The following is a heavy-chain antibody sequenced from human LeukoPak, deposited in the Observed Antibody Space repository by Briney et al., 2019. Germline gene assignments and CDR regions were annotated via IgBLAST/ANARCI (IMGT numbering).Heavy chain of an antibody. Sequence: GGSLRLSCAASGFTFSSYWMSWVRQAPGKGLEWVASIKEDGSETYCVDSVKGRFIISRDNAKNSLYLQMNSLRAEDTAVYYCARPRPGYYFDSWGQGTQVTVSS. CDR1: GFTFSSYW. J-gene: IGHJ4*02. V-gene: IGHV3-7*01. CDR2: IKEDGSET. D-gene: IGHD1-1*01. CDR3: ARPRPGYYFDS.